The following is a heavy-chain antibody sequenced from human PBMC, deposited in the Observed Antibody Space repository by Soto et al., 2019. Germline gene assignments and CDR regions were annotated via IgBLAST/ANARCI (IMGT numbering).Heavy chain of an antibody. CDR3: ARDDDCGGDCYPLPPSYGMDV. V-gene: IGHV1-69*13. CDR1: GGTFSSYA. J-gene: IGHJ6*02. CDR2: IIPVFGTA. D-gene: IGHD2-21*02. Sequence: GASVNVSCKASGGTFSSYAISWVRQAPGQGLELMGGIIPVFGTANYAQKFQGRVTITADESTSTAYMELSSLRSEDTAVYYCARDDDCGGDCYPLPPSYGMDVWGQGTTVTVSS.